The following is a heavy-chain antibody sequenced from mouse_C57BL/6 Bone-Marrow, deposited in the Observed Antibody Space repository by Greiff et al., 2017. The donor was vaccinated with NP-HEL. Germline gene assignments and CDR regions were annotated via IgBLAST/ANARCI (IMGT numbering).Heavy chain of an antibody. Sequence: DVMLVESEGGLVQPGSSMKLSCTASGFTFSDYYMAWVRQVPEKGLEWVANINYDGSSTYYLDSLKSRFIISRDNAKNILYLQMSSLKSEDTATYYCARGNSNYDWFAYWGQGTLVTVSA. V-gene: IGHV5-16*01. CDR3: ARGNSNYDWFAY. J-gene: IGHJ3*01. CDR2: INYDGSST. CDR1: GFTFSDYY. D-gene: IGHD2-5*01.